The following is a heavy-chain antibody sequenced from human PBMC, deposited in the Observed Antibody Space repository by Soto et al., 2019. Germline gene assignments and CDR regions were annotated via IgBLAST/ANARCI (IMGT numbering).Heavy chain of an antibody. CDR1: GGSISSYY. CDR3: ARVKMVRGVTPHYYYGMDV. J-gene: IGHJ6*02. V-gene: IGHV4-59*01. D-gene: IGHD3-10*01. Sequence: SETLSLICTVSGGSISSYYWSWIRQPPGKGLEWIGYIYYSGSTNYNPSLKSRVTISVDTSKNQFSLKLSSVTAADTAVYYCARVKMVRGVTPHYYYGMDVRGQGPTVPLS. CDR2: IYYSGST.